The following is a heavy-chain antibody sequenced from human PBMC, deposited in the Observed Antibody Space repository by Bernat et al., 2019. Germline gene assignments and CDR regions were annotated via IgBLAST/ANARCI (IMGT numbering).Heavy chain of an antibody. CDR2: ISYDGSNK. CDR3: ARVRGGNSLAFDI. Sequence: QVQLVESGGGVVQPGRSLRLSCAASGFTFSSYAMHWVRQAPGKGLEWVAVISYDGSNKYYADSVKGRFTISRDNSKNTLYLQMNKLGAEDTAVDYCARVRGGNSLAFDIWGQGTMVTVSS. D-gene: IGHD4-23*01. J-gene: IGHJ3*02. V-gene: IGHV3-30-3*01. CDR1: GFTFSSYA.